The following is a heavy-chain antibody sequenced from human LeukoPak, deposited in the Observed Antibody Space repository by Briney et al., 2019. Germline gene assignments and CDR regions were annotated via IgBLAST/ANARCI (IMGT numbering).Heavy chain of an antibody. J-gene: IGHJ3*02. V-gene: IGHV3-15*01. CDR1: GFTFSIAW. Sequence: GGSLRLSCAASGFTFSIAWMSWVRQAPGEGLEWVGRIKSRGDGETRDYAAPVKDRFIISRDDSKNTLYLQMDSLRTEDTAIYYCAAVGEWLSNAFNTWGQGTLVTVSA. CDR2: IKSRGDGETR. CDR3: AAVGEWLSNAFNT. D-gene: IGHD3-3*01.